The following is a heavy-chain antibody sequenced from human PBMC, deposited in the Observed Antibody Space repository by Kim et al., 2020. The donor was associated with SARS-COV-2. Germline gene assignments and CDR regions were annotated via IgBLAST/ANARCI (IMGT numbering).Heavy chain of an antibody. V-gene: IGHV4-34*01. D-gene: IGHD5-18*01. J-gene: IGHJ4*02. CDR3: ARGPRGYSYGDY. Sequence: TDNPARKSRVTLSVDTSKNQFSLKLSSVTAADTAVYYCARGPRGYSYGDYWGQGTLVTVSS.